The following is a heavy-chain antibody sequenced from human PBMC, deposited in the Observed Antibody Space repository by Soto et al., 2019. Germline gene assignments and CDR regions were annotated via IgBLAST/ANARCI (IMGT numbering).Heavy chain of an antibody. Sequence: QVQLVQSGAEVKQPGSSVKVSCQASGVTFSSFAISWVRQAPGQGLEWMGGIIPIFRTPNYAQNFQGRVTITADESTSSVYMELSRLRSEDTAVYYCARSTGSGFRPGTHRFNGFDPWGQGTLVTVSS. CDR2: IIPIFRTP. CDR1: GVTFSSFA. J-gene: IGHJ5*02. CDR3: ARSTGSGFRPGTHRFNGFDP. V-gene: IGHV1-69*01. D-gene: IGHD5-12*01.